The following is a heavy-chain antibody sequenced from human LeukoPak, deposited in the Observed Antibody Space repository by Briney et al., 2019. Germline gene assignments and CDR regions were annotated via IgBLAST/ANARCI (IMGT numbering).Heavy chain of an antibody. Sequence: GASVKVSCKASGYTFTGYYMHWVRQAPGQGLEWMGWINPNSGGTNYAQKFQGRVTMTRDTSISTAYMELSRLRSDDTAVYYCARDRGRSGYYFDYWGQGTLVTVSS. D-gene: IGHD3-3*01. V-gene: IGHV1-2*02. CDR3: ARDRGRSGYYFDY. J-gene: IGHJ4*02. CDR1: GYTFTGYY. CDR2: INPNSGGT.